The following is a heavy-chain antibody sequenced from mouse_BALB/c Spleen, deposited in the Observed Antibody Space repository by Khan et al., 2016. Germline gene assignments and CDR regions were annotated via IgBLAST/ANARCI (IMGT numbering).Heavy chain of an antibody. CDR2: INPGSGGT. J-gene: IGHJ4*01. V-gene: IGHV1-15*01. D-gene: IGHD2-3*01. CDR1: GYTFTDYE. CDR3: TIRRNYDGYYVEMDY. Sequence: QVQLQQSGAELVRPGASVKLSCKALGYTFTDYEMHWVKQTPVHGLEWIGVINPGSGGTASNQKFKGKATLTADNSSSTAYMELSILTSEDSAVYYCTIRRNYDGYYVEMDYWGQGTSVTVSS.